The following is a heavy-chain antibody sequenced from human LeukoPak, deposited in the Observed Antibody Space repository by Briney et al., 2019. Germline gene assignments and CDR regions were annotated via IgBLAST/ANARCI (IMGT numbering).Heavy chain of an antibody. V-gene: IGHV3-30*02. Sequence: GGSLRLSCAASGFTFSNYGMHWVRQAPGKGLEWVAFIRNDGSSQYYADSVKGRFTISRDNSNNTLYLQMDSLRAEGSAVYYCARDGVASIDYWGQGTLVSLSS. CDR3: ARDGVASIDY. J-gene: IGHJ4*02. D-gene: IGHD3-3*01. CDR2: IRNDGSSQ. CDR1: GFTFSNYG.